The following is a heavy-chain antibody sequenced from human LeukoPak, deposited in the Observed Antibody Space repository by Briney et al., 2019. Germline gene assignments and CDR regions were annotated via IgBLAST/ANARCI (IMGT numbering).Heavy chain of an antibody. Sequence: SETLSLTCAVYGGSFSGYYWSWIRQPPGKGLEWIGEINHSGSTNYNPSLKSRVTISVDTSKNQFSLKLSSVTAADTAVYYCARPLLDYYGSGSPDDNWFDPWGQGTLVTVSS. J-gene: IGHJ5*02. D-gene: IGHD3-10*01. CDR3: ARPLLDYYGSGSPDDNWFDP. V-gene: IGHV4-34*01. CDR2: INHSGST. CDR1: GGSFSGYY.